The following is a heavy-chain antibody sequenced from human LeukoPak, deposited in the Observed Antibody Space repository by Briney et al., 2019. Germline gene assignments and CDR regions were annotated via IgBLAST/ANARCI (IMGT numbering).Heavy chain of an antibody. CDR3: ARVPYYYYYMDV. CDR2: IYYSGST. CDR1: GFTFSSYG. Sequence: PGGSLRLSCAASGFTFSSYGMSWIRQPPGKGLEWIGSIYYSGSTYYNPSLKSRVTISVDTSKNQFSLKLSSVTAADTAVYYCARVPYYYYYMDVWGKGTTVTISS. J-gene: IGHJ6*03. V-gene: IGHV4-39*01.